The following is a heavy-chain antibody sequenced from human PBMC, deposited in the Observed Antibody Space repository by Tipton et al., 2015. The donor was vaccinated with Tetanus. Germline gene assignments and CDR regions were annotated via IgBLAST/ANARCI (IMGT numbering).Heavy chain of an antibody. CDR1: GGSISSGGYY. Sequence: TLSLTCTVSGGSISSGGYYWSWIRQHPGKGLEWIGYIYYSGSTYYNPSLKSRVTISVDTSKYQFSLKLSSVTAADTAVYYCARDNWNEDWYFDLWGRGTLVTVSS. CDR2: IYYSGST. V-gene: IGHV4-31*03. D-gene: IGHD1-1*01. J-gene: IGHJ2*01. CDR3: ARDNWNEDWYFDL.